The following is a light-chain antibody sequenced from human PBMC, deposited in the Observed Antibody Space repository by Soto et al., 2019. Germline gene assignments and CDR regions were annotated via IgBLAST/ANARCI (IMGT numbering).Light chain of an antibody. CDR2: DAS. V-gene: IGKV1-5*01. Sequence: DIQMTQSPSSLSASVGDRVTITCRATQSISIWLAWYQHKPGKAPKLLIYDASTLESGVPSRFSGSGSGTEFTLTISSLQPDDFSIYYCQQYGGTYTFGQGTKLQI. CDR1: QSISIW. J-gene: IGKJ2*01. CDR3: QQYGGTYT.